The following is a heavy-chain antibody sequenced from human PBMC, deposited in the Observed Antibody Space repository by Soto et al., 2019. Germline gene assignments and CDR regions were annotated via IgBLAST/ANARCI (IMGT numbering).Heavy chain of an antibody. J-gene: IGHJ6*02. CDR1: GDSVSSNSAA. CDR2: TYYRSKWYN. D-gene: IGHD6-19*01. CDR3: ARDPSAVAGPRHYYYGMDF. V-gene: IGHV6-1*01. Sequence: SQTLSLTCAISGDSVSSNSAAWNWIRQSPSRGLEWLGRTYYRSKWYNDYAVSVKSRITINPDTSKNQFSLQLNSVTPEDTAVYYCARDPSAVAGPRHYYYGMDFWGQGTTVTVSS.